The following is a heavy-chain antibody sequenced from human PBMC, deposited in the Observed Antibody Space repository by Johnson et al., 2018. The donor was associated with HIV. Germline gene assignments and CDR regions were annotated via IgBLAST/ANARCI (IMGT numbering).Heavy chain of an antibody. J-gene: IGHJ3*02. V-gene: IGHV3-15*01. Sequence: VQLVESGGGLVQPGRSLRLSCEASGFSSTNAWMNWVRQGPGKGLEWVGRIKSKTDGGTTDYAAPVKGRFTISRDDSKNTLYLQMNSLKIEDTAVYYCTTVYCSSTSCYSYAFDIWGQGTMVTVSS. CDR2: IKSKTDGGTT. CDR1: GFSSTNAW. D-gene: IGHD2-2*01. CDR3: TTVYCSSTSCYSYAFDI.